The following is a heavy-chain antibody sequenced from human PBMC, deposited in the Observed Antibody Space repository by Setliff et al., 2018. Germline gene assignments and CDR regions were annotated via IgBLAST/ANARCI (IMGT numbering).Heavy chain of an antibody. V-gene: IGHV1-69*05. D-gene: IGHD3-9*01. CDR1: GGTFSSYG. CDR3: ARDWALIRYFDLTLDV. CDR2: IIPMYGTA. J-gene: IGHJ6*02. Sequence: SVKVSCKASGGTFSSYGISWVRQAPGQGLGWMGGIIPMYGTANYAQKFQGRVTLTTDDSTSTAYMELSSLRSEDTAVYYCARDWALIRYFDLTLDVWGQGTTVTVSS.